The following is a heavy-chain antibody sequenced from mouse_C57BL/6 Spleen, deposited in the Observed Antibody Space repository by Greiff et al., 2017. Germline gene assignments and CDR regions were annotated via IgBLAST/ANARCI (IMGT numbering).Heavy chain of an antibody. V-gene: IGHV1-69*01. CDR2: IDPSDSYT. D-gene: IGHD2-5*01. CDR3: ARESKGGYFDV. CDR1: GYTFTSYW. Sequence: QVQLQQPGAELVMPGASVKLSCKASGYTFTSYWMHWVKQRPGQGLEWIGEIDPSDSYTNYNQKFKGKSTLTVDKSSSTAYMQLSSLTSEDSAVYYCARESKGGYFDVWGTGTTVTVSS. J-gene: IGHJ1*03.